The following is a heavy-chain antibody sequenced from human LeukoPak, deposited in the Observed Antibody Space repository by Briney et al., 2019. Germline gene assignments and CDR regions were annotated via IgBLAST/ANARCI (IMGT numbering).Heavy chain of an antibody. J-gene: IGHJ4*02. CDR2: IIPIFGTA. CDR3: AKGSTPEGELRHDY. CDR1: GGTFSSYA. Sequence: ASVKVSCKASGGTFSSYAISWVRQAPGQGLEWMGGIIPIFGTANYAQKFQGRVTITADESTSTAYMEPSSLRSEDTAVYYCAKGSTPEGELRHDYWGQGTLVTVSS. D-gene: IGHD1-26*01. V-gene: IGHV1-69*13.